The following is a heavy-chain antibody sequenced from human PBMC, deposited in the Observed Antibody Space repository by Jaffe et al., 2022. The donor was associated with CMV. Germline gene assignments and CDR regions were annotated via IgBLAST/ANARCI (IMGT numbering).Heavy chain of an antibody. CDR3: ARDRWEPFLSNWFDP. Sequence: QVQLQESGPGLVKPSETLSLTCTVSGGSISSYYWSWIRQPAGKGLEWIGRIYTSGSTNYNPSLKSRVTMSVDTSKNQFSLKLSSVTAADTAVYYCARDRWEPFLSNWFDPWGQGTLVTVSS. CDR2: IYTSGST. D-gene: IGHD1-1*01. J-gene: IGHJ5*02. CDR1: GGSISSYY. V-gene: IGHV4-4*07.